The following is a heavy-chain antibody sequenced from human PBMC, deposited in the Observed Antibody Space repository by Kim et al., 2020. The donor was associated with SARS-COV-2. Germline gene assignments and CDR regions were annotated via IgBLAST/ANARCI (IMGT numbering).Heavy chain of an antibody. D-gene: IGHD6-19*01. CDR1: GYTFTSYY. Sequence: ASVKVSCKASGYTFTSYYMHWVRQAPGQGLEWMGIINPSGGSTSYAQKFQGRVTMTRDTSTSTVYMELSSLRSEDTAVYYCAREGAVAGEGNWFDPWGQGTLVTVSS. V-gene: IGHV1-46*01. J-gene: IGHJ5*02. CDR2: INPSGGST. CDR3: AREGAVAGEGNWFDP.